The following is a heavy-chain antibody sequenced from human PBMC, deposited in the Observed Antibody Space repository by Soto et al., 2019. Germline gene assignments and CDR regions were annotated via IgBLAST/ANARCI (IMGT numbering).Heavy chain of an antibody. J-gene: IGHJ4*02. CDR2: IYYSGST. D-gene: IGHD5-18*01. Sequence: SETLSLTCTVSGGSISSGGYYWSWIRQHPGKGLEWIGYIYYSGSTYYNPSLKSRVTISVDTSKNQFSLKLSSVTAADTAVYYCAREGNRGNSYGYFDYWGQGTMVTVSS. V-gene: IGHV4-31*03. CDR1: GGSISSGGYY. CDR3: AREGNRGNSYGYFDY.